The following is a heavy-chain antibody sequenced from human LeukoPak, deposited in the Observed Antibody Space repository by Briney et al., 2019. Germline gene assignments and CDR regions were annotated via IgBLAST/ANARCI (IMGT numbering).Heavy chain of an antibody. CDR3: ARVGCSGGSCCSGRGPFDP. CDR1: GFTFSSYW. CDR2: IKQDGREK. J-gene: IGHJ5*02. D-gene: IGHD2-15*01. V-gene: IGHV3-7*01. Sequence: GGSLRLSCAASGFTFSSYWMSWVRPAPGKGLEWVANIKQDGREKYYVDSVKGRFTISRDNAKNSLYLQMNSLRAEDTAVYYCARVGCSGGSCCSGRGPFDPWGQGTLVTVSS.